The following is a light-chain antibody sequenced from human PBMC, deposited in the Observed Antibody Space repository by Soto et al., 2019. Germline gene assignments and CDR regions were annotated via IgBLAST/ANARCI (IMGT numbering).Light chain of an antibody. CDR1: SSDIGGYNY. CDR3: CSYAGSYTYV. V-gene: IGLV2-11*01. J-gene: IGLJ1*01. CDR2: DVS. Sequence: SVRTRAGSGYGVDGDAGSIFYTGTSSDIGGYNYVSWYQQHPGKAPKLIIFDVSERPSGVPARFSGSKSGNTASLTISGLQADDEADYYCCSYAGSYTYVFGSGTKVTVL.